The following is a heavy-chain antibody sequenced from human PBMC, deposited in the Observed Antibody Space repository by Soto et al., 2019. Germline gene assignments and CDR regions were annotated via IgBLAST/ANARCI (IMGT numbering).Heavy chain of an antibody. Sequence: SETLSLTCTVSGGSISSYYWTWIRQPPGKGLEWIGYIYYTGNTNYNPSLKSRVNISVDTSKNQFSLKVSSVTAADTAVYYCARGMAITDYWGQGTLVTVSS. V-gene: IGHV4-59*01. CDR1: GGSISSYY. CDR3: ARGMAITDY. D-gene: IGHD1-20*01. CDR2: IYYTGNT. J-gene: IGHJ4*02.